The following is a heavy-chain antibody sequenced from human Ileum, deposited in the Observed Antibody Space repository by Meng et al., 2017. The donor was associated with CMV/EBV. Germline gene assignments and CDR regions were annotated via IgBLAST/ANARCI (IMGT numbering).Heavy chain of an antibody. CDR1: GGSLSSFS. CDR2: INHRGTT. V-gene: IGHV4-34*02. D-gene: IGHD1-26*01. J-gene: IGHJ4*02. Sequence: QVPLQKGGGGRLSASETRSLAFGVNGGSLSSFSWTWIRQPPGKGPEWIGDINHRGTTNYSPSLKSRVTISIDTSKKQFSLRLSSLTAADTAVYYCTRGRVGDWGFDFWGQGTLVTVSS. CDR3: TRGRVGDWGFDF.